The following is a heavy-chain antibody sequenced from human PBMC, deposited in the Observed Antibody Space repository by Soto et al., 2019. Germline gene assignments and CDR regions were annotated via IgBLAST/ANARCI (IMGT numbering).Heavy chain of an antibody. V-gene: IGHV3-21*01. Sequence: EVQLVESGGGLVKPGGSLRLSCAASGFTFTSYSMNWVRQAPGKGLEWVASISSNSIYIYHADSMKGRFTISRDNARNSVYLKMNSPRAEDTAVYYCARARGGWYSDHWGQGTLVTVSS. J-gene: IGHJ4*02. CDR3: ARARGGWYSDH. D-gene: IGHD6-19*01. CDR1: GFTFTSYS. CDR2: ISSNSIYI.